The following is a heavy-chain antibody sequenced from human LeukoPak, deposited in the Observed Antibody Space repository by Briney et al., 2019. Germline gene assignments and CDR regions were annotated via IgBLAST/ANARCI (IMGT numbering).Heavy chain of an antibody. D-gene: IGHD1-1*01. J-gene: IGHJ4*02. CDR2: IDHSGST. CDR3: ARDLEQERHRWNYFEF. Sequence: SETLSLTCSVSGDSMSGYYWSWIRQPPGKGLELIGYIDHSGSTKYNPSLKSRVTISVDTSKNQFSLSLISVTAADTAVYYCARDLEQERHRWNYFEFWGRGTLVTVSS. V-gene: IGHV4-59*12. CDR1: GDSMSGYY.